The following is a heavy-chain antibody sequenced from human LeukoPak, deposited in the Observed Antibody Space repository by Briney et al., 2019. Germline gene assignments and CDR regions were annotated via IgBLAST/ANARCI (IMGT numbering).Heavy chain of an antibody. Sequence: SVKVSCKASGGTFSSYAISWVRQAPGQGLEWMGGIIPISGTANYAQKFQGRVTITTDESTSTAYMELSSLRSEDTAVYYCASSPIVVVPAADLKYYYYYMDVWGKGTTVTVSS. CDR3: ASSPIVVVPAADLKYYYYYMDV. D-gene: IGHD2-2*01. V-gene: IGHV1-69*05. CDR1: GGTFSSYA. J-gene: IGHJ6*03. CDR2: IIPISGTA.